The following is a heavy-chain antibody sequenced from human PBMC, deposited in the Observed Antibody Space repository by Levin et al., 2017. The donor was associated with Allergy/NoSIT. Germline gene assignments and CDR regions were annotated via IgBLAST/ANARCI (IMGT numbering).Heavy chain of an antibody. D-gene: IGHD3-16*02. J-gene: IGHJ4*02. Sequence: GGSLRLSCAVSGFTLSGYWMHWVRQTPGKGLVLVSCIDNDGTTYYADSVKGRFTISRDSAKNTLYLQMNSLRGADTALYYCTSSIEFWGQGTLVTVSS. CDR1: GFTLSGYW. V-gene: IGHV3-74*01. CDR3: TSSIEF. CDR2: IDNDGTT.